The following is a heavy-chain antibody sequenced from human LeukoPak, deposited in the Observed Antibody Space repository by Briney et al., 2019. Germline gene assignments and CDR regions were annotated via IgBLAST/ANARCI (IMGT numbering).Heavy chain of an antibody. J-gene: IGHJ4*02. CDR2: IWDDGSNK. V-gene: IGHV3-33*01. D-gene: IGHD3-10*01. CDR3: ARRINYYGSGSYLLDY. Sequence: GGSLRLSCAASGFTFSSYGMHWVRQAPGKGLEWVAVIWDDGSNKYYADSVKGRFTISRDNAKNSLYLQMNSLRAEDTAVYYCARRINYYGSGSYLLDYWGQGTLVTVSS. CDR1: GFTFSSYG.